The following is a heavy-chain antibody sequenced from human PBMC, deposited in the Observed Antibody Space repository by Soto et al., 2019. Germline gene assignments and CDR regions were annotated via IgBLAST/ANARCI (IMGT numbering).Heavy chain of an antibody. J-gene: IGHJ6*02. CDR1: GVTFSSYA. CDR3: ARGAYGSGSYYYYYYGMDV. Sequence: QVQLVQSGAEVKKPGSSVKVSCKASGVTFSSYAISWVRQAPGQGLEWMGGIIPIFGTANYAQKFQGRVTITADESTSTAYMELSSLRSEDTAVYYCARGAYGSGSYYYYYYGMDVWGQGTTVTVSS. CDR2: IIPIFGTA. D-gene: IGHD3-10*01. V-gene: IGHV1-69*01.